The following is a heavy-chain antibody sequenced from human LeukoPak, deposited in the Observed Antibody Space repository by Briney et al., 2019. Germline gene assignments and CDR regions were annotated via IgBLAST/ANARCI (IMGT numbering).Heavy chain of an antibody. CDR2: ISGDGSRT. D-gene: IGHD2-15*01. J-gene: IGHJ4*02. Sequence: GGSLRLSCAASGFTFSSYSMNWVRQAPGNGLVWVSHISGDGSRTSYADSVKGRFTISRDNAKNTLYLQMNSLRDEDTAVYYCARDRGYCIDCWGQGTLVTVSS. V-gene: IGHV3-74*01. CDR1: GFTFSSYS. CDR3: ARDRGYCIDC.